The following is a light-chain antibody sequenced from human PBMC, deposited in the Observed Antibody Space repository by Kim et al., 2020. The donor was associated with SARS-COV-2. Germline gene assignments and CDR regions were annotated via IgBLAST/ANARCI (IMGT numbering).Light chain of an antibody. Sequence: DIVMTQSPDSLAVSLGERATINCKSSQRVLYSSNNKNYLAWYQQKPGQPPKLLIYWASTRKSGVPDRFSGSGSGTDFTLTISSLQAEDGAVYYCQQYYSTPRTFGQGTKVDIK. CDR1: QRVLYSSNNKNY. J-gene: IGKJ1*01. CDR2: WAS. CDR3: QQYYSTPRT. V-gene: IGKV4-1*01.